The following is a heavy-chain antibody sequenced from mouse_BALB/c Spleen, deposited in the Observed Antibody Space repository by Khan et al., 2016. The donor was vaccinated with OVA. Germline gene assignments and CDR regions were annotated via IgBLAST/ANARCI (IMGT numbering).Heavy chain of an antibody. Sequence: EVELVESGGGLVKPGGSPKLSCAASGFTFSDYYMYWVRQTPEKRLEWVATISDGGSYTYYPDSVKGRFTISRDDVKNNLYLQVSGLKSEDSAMYYCARGFYGGPFIYWGQGTLVTVSA. CDR3: ARGFYGGPFIY. CDR1: GFTFSDYY. CDR2: ISDGGSYT. V-gene: IGHV5-4*02. J-gene: IGHJ3*01. D-gene: IGHD1-1*02.